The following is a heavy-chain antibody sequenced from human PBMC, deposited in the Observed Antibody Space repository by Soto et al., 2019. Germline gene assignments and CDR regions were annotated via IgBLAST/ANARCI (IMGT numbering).Heavy chain of an antibody. D-gene: IGHD2-2*01. V-gene: IGHV3-7*01. CDR3: ARDDEYQLLYYMDV. CDR1: GFTFSSYW. Sequence: GGSLRLSCAASGFTFSSYWMSWVRQAPGKGLEWVANIKQDGSEKYYVDSVKGRFTITRDNAKNSLYLQMNSLRAEDTAVYYCARDDEYQLLYYMDVWGKGTTVTVSS. J-gene: IGHJ6*03. CDR2: IKQDGSEK.